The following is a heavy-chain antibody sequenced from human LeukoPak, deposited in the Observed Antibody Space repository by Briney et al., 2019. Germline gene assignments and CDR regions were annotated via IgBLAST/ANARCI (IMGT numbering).Heavy chain of an antibody. V-gene: IGHV3-7*03. J-gene: IGHJ5*02. Sequence: GGSLRLSCAASGFTFSNYLMTWVRQAPGKGLEWVADIKADGSEKYYVDSVKGRFTILRDNAKNSLYLQMNSLRSDDTAVYYCARDGRSSWYANRGKKNWFDPWGQGTLVTVSS. CDR3: ARDGRSSWYANRGKKNWFDP. CDR1: GFTFSNYL. CDR2: IKADGSEK. D-gene: IGHD6-13*01.